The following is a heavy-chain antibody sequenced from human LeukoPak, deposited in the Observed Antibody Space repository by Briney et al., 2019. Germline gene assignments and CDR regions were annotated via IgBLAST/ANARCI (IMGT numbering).Heavy chain of an antibody. Sequence: TSETLSLTCTVSGYSISSGYYWGWIGQPPGKGLEWIGSIYHSGSTYYNPSLKSRVTISVGTSKNQFSLKLSSVTAADTAVYYCARVLVAAPDAFDIWGQGTMVTRSS. D-gene: IGHD5-12*01. CDR1: GYSISSGYY. CDR3: ARVLVAAPDAFDI. V-gene: IGHV4-38-2*02. J-gene: IGHJ3*02. CDR2: IYHSGST.